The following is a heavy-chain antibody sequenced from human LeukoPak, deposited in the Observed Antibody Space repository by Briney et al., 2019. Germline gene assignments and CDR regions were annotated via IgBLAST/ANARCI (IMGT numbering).Heavy chain of an antibody. V-gene: IGHV3-48*03. D-gene: IGHD3-10*01. CDR1: GFTFSSYE. CDR2: ISSSGSTI. CDR3: ARDSPPPLWFGELLPPPRLYYYYGMDV. J-gene: IGHJ6*02. Sequence: PGGSLRLSCAASGFTFSSYEMNWVRQAPGKGLEWVSYISSSGSTIYYADSVKGRFTISRDNAKNSLYLQMNSLRAEDTAVYYCARDSPPPLWFGELLPPPRLYYYYGMDVWGQGTTVTVSS.